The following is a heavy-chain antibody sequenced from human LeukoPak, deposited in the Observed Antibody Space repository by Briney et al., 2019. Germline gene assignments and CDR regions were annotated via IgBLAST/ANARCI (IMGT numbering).Heavy chain of an antibody. D-gene: IGHD6-19*01. V-gene: IGHV3-7*01. CDR2: IKEDGRDI. CDR1: QFSISYDW. Sequence: GGSLRLSCAASQFSISYDWMHWVRQAPGKGLEWVASIKEDGRDIHYLDSVKGRFSISRDKAKNSLYLEMNNLRAEDTAVYYCVRGSGWFFGLWGQGSLVTVS. CDR3: VRGSGWFFGL. J-gene: IGHJ4*02.